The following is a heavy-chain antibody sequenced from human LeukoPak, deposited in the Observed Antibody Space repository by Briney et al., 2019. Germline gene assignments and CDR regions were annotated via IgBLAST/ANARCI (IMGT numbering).Heavy chain of an antibody. V-gene: IGHV1-69*06. D-gene: IGHD6-19*01. Sequence: ASVKVSCKASGGTFSTDALAWVRQVPGQGPEWMGRIIPVFGTTNYAETFQGRVTITADISTSTAYMQLSSLRSEDTAVYYCAREAGIAMTGTIWYFDLWGRGTLVTVSS. J-gene: IGHJ2*01. CDR1: GGTFSTDA. CDR3: AREAGIAMTGTIWYFDL. CDR2: IIPVFGTT.